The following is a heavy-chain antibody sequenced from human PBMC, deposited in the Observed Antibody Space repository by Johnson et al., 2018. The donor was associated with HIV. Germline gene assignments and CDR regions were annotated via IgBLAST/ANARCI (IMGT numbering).Heavy chain of an antibody. Sequence: EVQLVESGGGLVQPGRSLRLSCAASGFRFDDYAMHWVRQAPGKGLAWVSGISWNSGSIGYLDSVKGRFTLSRDNSKNTLYLQMNSLRAEDTAVYYCARDLGNWDSPRSAFDIWGQGTVVTVSS. CDR3: ARDLGNWDSPRSAFDI. V-gene: IGHV3-9*01. D-gene: IGHD1/OR15-1a*01. J-gene: IGHJ3*02. CDR1: GFRFDDYA. CDR2: ISWNSGSI.